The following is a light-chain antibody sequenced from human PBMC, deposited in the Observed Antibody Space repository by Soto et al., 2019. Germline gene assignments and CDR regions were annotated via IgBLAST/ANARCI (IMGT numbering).Light chain of an antibody. CDR1: SSNIGAGYD. Sequence: QSVVTQPPSVSGAPGQRVTVSCTGSSSNIGAGYDVHWYHQLPGAAPKLLVSGNNNRPSGVPDRFSASKSGTSASLAITGLQTKDEAQYYCQSYDSRLTAYVFGTGTKVTVL. CDR2: GNN. CDR3: QSYDSRLTAYV. J-gene: IGLJ1*01. V-gene: IGLV1-40*01.